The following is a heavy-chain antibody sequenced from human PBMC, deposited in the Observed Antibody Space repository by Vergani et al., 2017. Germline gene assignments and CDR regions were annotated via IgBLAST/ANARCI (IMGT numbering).Heavy chain of an antibody. CDR2: IDVKGNS. D-gene: IGHD2-21*01. CDR1: GCSLDIHSQT. Sequence: QAQLQESGPRLVKPSQTLSLTCSFSGCSLDIHSQTWGWIRQPAGEGLEWIGLIDVKGNSNFSPSLVSRVIMSADASKGRFSLNLRFVTTSDAAVYYCVRVLHTSYILGAFDIWGQGIKVTVSS. CDR3: VRVLHTSYILGAFDI. J-gene: IGHJ3*02. V-gene: IGHV4-61*02.